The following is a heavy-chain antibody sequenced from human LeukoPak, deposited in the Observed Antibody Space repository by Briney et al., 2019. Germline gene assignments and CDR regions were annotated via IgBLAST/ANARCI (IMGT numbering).Heavy chain of an antibody. Sequence: PGGSLRLSCAASGFTFSSYSMNWVRQAPGKGLGWVSSISSSSSYIYYADSVRGRFTISRDNAKNSLYLQMNSLRAEDTAVYYCARDLGGDYFDYWGQGTLVTVSS. J-gene: IGHJ4*02. CDR3: ARDLGGDYFDY. CDR2: ISSSSSYI. V-gene: IGHV3-21*01. CDR1: GFTFSSYS. D-gene: IGHD1-26*01.